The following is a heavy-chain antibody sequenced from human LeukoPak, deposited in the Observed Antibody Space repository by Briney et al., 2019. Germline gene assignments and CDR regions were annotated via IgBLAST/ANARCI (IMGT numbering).Heavy chain of an antibody. CDR1: GGTFSSYA. CDR2: IIPIFGTA. CDR3: ARGLWLVLSFDY. Sequence: SVKVSYKASGGTFSSYAISWVRQAPGQGLEWMGRIIPIFGTANYAQKFQGRVTITTDESTSTAYMELSSLRSEGTAVYYCARGLWLVLSFDYWGQGTLVTVSS. V-gene: IGHV1-69*05. D-gene: IGHD6-19*01. J-gene: IGHJ4*02.